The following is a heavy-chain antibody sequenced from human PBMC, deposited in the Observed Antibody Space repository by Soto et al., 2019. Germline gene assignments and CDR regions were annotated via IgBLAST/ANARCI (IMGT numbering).Heavy chain of an antibody. V-gene: IGHV3-11*05. J-gene: IGHJ5*02. CDR3: ARGGRYCSGGSCTTWFDP. CDR1: GFTYSNYY. D-gene: IGHD2-15*01. CDR2: ITDSSTYI. Sequence: QVQLVESGGGLVEPGGSLRLSCAASGFTYSNYYMSWIRQAPGKGLEWVSYITDSSTYIYYSDSVKGRFTISRDNAKNSLYLQMNSLRAEDTAVCDWARGGRYCSGGSCTTWFDPWGQGTLVTVSS.